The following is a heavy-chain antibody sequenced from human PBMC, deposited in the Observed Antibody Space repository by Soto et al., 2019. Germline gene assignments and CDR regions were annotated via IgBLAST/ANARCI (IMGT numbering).Heavy chain of an antibody. CDR2: ISVFNGNT. J-gene: IGHJ4*02. V-gene: IGHV1-18*01. CDR3: ARGGSYGVDY. D-gene: IGHD3-10*01. CDR1: GYSFSTYG. Sequence: QVQLVQSGGEVKKPGASVKVSCKTSGYSFSTYGISWVRQAPGQGLEWMGWISVFNGNTNYARKVQDRVIISTHTSTSTAHMELGSLTSDDTAIYYCARGGSYGVDYWGQGTLVTVSS.